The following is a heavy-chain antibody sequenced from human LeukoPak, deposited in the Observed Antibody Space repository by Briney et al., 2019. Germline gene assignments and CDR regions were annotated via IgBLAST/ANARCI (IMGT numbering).Heavy chain of an antibody. Sequence: SDTLSLTRTVSGGSIRSYYWSWVRQPPGKGLEWIGYIYYSGATNYNPSLKRRVTMSVDTSKNQFSLKLSAVTAADTPLYYCARGGHYSSSWELDYWGQGALVTVSS. V-gene: IGHV4-59*07. D-gene: IGHD6-6*01. CDR2: IYYSGAT. CDR1: GGSIRSYY. CDR3: ARGGHYSSSWELDY. J-gene: IGHJ4*02.